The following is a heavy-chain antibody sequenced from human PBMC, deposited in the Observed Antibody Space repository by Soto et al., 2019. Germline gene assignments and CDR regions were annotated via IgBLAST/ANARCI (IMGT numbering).Heavy chain of an antibody. J-gene: IGHJ4*02. CDR2: IYNSGNT. V-gene: IGHV4-30-4*01. CDR3: ASGLSGDKVDQ. D-gene: IGHD2-21*01. CDR1: GGSISDGAYY. Sequence: QVQLQESGPGLVKPSQTLSLTCTVSGGSISDGAYYWSWIRQPPGKGLEWIGHIYNSGNTYNNPSLRSRLTXSMXTSKSQFSLNLNSVTAADTAVYYCASGLSGDKVDQWGQGTLVTVSS.